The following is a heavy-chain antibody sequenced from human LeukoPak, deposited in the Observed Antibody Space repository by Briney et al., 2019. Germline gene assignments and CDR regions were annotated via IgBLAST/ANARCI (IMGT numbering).Heavy chain of an antibody. Sequence: GESLKISCKGSGYSFTSYWIGWVRQMPGKGLEWMGIIYPGDSDTRYSPSFQGQVTISADKSISTAYLQWSSLKASDTAMYYCARLWGGYCSGGSCYGDAFDIWGQGTMVTVSS. CDR1: GYSFTSYW. J-gene: IGHJ3*02. D-gene: IGHD2-15*01. CDR2: IYPGDSDT. V-gene: IGHV5-51*01. CDR3: ARLWGGYCSGGSCYGDAFDI.